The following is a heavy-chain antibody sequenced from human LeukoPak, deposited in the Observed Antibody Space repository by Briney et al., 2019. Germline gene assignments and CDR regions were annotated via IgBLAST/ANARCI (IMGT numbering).Heavy chain of an antibody. J-gene: IGHJ4*02. CDR1: GFTLSRYG. CDR3: AKDPGQAWNGGDY. Sequence: GGSLRLSCAASGFTLSRYGMHWVRQAPGKGLEWVAFISYDGNTQYYADSVKGRLTVSRDNYENTLSLQMNRLRPDDTAVYFCAKDPGQAWNGGDYWGQGTLVTVSS. V-gene: IGHV3-30*18. D-gene: IGHD1-1*01. CDR2: ISYDGNTQ.